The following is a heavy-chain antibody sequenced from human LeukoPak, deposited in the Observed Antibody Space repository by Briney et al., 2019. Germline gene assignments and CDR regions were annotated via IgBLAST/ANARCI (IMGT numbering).Heavy chain of an antibody. CDR2: INPNSGGT. Sequence: GASVKVSCKASGYTFTGYYMHWVRQAPGQGLEWMGWINPNSGGTNYAQKFQGRVTMTRDTSISTAYMELSRLRSDDTAVYYCARDYYDSSGYFAFDIWGQGTMVTASS. CDR1: GYTFTGYY. CDR3: ARDYYDSSGYFAFDI. V-gene: IGHV1-2*02. J-gene: IGHJ3*02. D-gene: IGHD3-22*01.